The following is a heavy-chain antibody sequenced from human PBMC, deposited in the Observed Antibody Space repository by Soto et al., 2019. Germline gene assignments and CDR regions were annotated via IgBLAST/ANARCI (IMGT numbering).Heavy chain of an antibody. CDR2: ISGSGGST. CDR1: GFTFSSYA. D-gene: IGHD3-3*01. V-gene: IGHV3-23*01. J-gene: IGHJ4*02. Sequence: GGSLGLSCAASGFTFSSYAMSWVRQAPGKGLEWISAISGSGGSTYYADSVKGRFTISRDNSKNTLYLQMNSLRAEDTAVYYCAKFGTVFGVQYFDYWGQGTLVTVSS. CDR3: AKFGTVFGVQYFDY.